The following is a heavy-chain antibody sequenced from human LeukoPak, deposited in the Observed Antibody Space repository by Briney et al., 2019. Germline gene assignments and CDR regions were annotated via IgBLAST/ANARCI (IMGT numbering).Heavy chain of an antibody. V-gene: IGHV4-34*01. CDR2: INHSGST. CDR3: ARLGYSGYDYNDY. CDR1: GGSFSGYY. D-gene: IGHD5-12*01. Sequence: SETLSLTCAVYGGSFSGYYWSWIRQPPGKGLEWIGEINHSGSTNYNPSLKSRVTMSVDTSKNQFSLKLSSVTAADTAVYYCARLGYSGYDYNDYWGQGTLVTVSS. J-gene: IGHJ4*02.